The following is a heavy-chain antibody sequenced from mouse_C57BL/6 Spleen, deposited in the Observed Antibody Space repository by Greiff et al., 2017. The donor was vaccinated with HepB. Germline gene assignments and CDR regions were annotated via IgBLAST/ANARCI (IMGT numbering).Heavy chain of an antibody. V-gene: IGHV5-16*01. CDR3: ARGGTGTMDY. Sequence: EVKLMESEGGLVQPGRSMKLSCTASGFTFSDYYMAWVRQVPEKGLEWVANINYDGSSTYYLDSLKSRFIISRDNAKNILYLQMSSLKSEDTATYYCARGGTGTMDYWGQGTSVTVSS. D-gene: IGHD4-1*01. CDR1: GFTFSDYY. CDR2: INYDGSST. J-gene: IGHJ4*01.